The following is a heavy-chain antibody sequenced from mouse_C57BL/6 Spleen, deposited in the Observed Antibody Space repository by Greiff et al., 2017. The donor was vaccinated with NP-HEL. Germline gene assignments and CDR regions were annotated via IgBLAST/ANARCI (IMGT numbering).Heavy chain of an antibody. CDR2: ISSGSSTL. CDR1: GFTFSDYG. Sequence: EVQLVESGGGLVKPGGSLKLSCAASGFTFSDYGMHWVRQAPEKGLEWVAYISSGSSTLYYADTVKGRFTISRDNAKNTLFLQMTSLRSEDTAMYYCARRDYYGRYYFDYWGQCTTLTVSS. V-gene: IGHV5-17*01. CDR3: ARRDYYGRYYFDY. D-gene: IGHD1-1*01. J-gene: IGHJ2*01.